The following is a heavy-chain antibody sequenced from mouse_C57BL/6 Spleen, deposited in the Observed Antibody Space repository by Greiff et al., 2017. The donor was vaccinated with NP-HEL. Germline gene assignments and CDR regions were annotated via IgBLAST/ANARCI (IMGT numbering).Heavy chain of an antibody. CDR2: IDPENGDT. CDR1: GFNIKDDY. CDR3: TYYYYGSSHWYFDV. J-gene: IGHJ1*03. V-gene: IGHV14-4*01. Sequence: EVQLQQSGAELVRPGASVKLSCTASGFNIKDDYMHWVKQRPEQGLEWIGWIDPENGDTEYASKFQGQATITADTSSNTAYLQLSSLTSDDTSVFYCTYYYYGSSHWYFDVWGTGTTVTVSS. D-gene: IGHD1-1*01.